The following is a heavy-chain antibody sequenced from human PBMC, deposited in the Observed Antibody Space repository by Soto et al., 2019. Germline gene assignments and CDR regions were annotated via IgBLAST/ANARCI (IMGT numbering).Heavy chain of an antibody. CDR3: ARDQEAGSFFPYYYGMDV. V-gene: IGHV3-48*04. J-gene: IGHJ6*02. CDR1: GFTFSSYS. CDR2: ISSSGSTI. D-gene: IGHD6-13*01. Sequence: PGGSLRLSCAASGFTFSSYSMNWVRQAPGKGLEWVSSISSSGSTIYYADSVKGRFTISRDNAKNSLYLQMDSLRAEDTAVYYCARDQEAGSFFPYYYGMDVWGQGTTVTVSS.